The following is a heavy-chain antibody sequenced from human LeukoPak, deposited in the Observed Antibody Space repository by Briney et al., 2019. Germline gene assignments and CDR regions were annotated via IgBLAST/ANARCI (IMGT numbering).Heavy chain of an antibody. J-gene: IGHJ6*03. Sequence: GGTLRLTCPASGFTFSSCSLNGLGQAPGRGGEGVSWISSSSWIYFPDSVTGGFTISRDSPKNSLFLPMNSLRAEHTAVYYCARDHYDSTGYLLYYYMDVWGKGTTVTVSS. CDR1: GFTFSSCS. CDR3: ARDHYDSTGYLLYYYMDV. D-gene: IGHD3-22*01. V-gene: IGHV3-21*01. CDR2: ISSSSWI.